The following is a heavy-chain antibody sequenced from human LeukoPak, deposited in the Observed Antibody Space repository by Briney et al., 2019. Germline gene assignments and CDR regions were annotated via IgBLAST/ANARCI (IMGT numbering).Heavy chain of an antibody. CDR3: ARHPTGYPNWFDL. V-gene: IGHV4-39*01. J-gene: IGHJ5*02. CDR1: GVSISISSFN. D-gene: IGHD3-9*01. Sequence: PSETLSLTCTVSGVSISISSFNWAWIRQPPGEGLEWIGAIHYSGSTYYNPSLKSRVTISVDTSKNQFSLNLSSLTAADTAVYYCARHPTGYPNWFDLWGQGTLVTVSS. CDR2: IHYSGST.